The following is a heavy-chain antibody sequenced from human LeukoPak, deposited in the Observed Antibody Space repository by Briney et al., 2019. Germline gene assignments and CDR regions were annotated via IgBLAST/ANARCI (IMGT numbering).Heavy chain of an antibody. CDR1: GDSISSGDLY. CDR2: IHCSGST. V-gene: IGHV4-30-4*01. D-gene: IGHD7-27*01. J-gene: IGHJ4*02. CDR3: ARAGDFDY. Sequence: PSETLSLTCTVSGDSISSGDLYWSWIRQSPGKGLEWIGYIHCSGSTYYNPSLKSRVSISLDTSKNQFSLKLSSVTAADTAVYYCARAGDFDYWGQGTLVTVSS.